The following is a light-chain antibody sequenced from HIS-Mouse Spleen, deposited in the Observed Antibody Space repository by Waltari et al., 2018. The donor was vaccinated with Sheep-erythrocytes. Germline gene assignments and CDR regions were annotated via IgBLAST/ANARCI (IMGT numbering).Light chain of an antibody. Sequence: SYELTQPPSVSVSPGQTASITCSGDKLGDKYACWYQQKPGQSPVLVISQDSKRPSGIPERFSCSNSGNTATLTISGTQAMDEADYYCQAWDSSTGVVFGGGTKLTVL. CDR1: KLGDKY. CDR2: QDS. J-gene: IGLJ2*01. V-gene: IGLV3-1*01. CDR3: QAWDSSTGVV.